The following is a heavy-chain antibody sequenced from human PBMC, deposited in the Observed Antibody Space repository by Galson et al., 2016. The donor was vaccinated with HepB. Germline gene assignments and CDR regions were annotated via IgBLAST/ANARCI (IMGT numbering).Heavy chain of an antibody. D-gene: IGHD2-21*02. Sequence: SLRLSCAASGFTFSRYWMSWVRQAPGKGLEWVSSISGPGRNTYYADSVKGRFTISRDNSKSTLYLQMNSLRAEDTAVYYCAKDPIQCGGDCTRASYYFDYWGQGLLVTVSS. CDR1: GFTFSRYW. V-gene: IGHV3-23*01. CDR2: ISGPGRNT. J-gene: IGHJ4*02. CDR3: AKDPIQCGGDCTRASYYFDY.